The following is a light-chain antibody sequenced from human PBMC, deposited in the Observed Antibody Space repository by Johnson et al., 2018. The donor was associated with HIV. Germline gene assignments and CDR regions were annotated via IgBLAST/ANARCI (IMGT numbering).Light chain of an antibody. J-gene: IGLJ1*01. CDR2: DNN. V-gene: IGLV1-51*01. Sequence: QAVLTQPPSVSAAPGQKVTFSCSGSSSNIGNNYVSWYQQLPGKAPKLLIYDNNKRPSGIPDRFSGSKSGTSATLGITALQTGDEADYYCGTWDPSLSAGEVFGTGTKVTVL. CDR1: SSNIGNNY. CDR3: GTWDPSLSAGEV.